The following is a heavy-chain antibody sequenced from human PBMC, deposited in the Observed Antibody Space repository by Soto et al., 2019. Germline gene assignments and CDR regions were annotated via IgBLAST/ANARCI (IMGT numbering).Heavy chain of an antibody. V-gene: IGHV4-30-2*01. CDR3: ARGERQQQRDY. CDR1: GDTISTGGYT. Sequence: SETLSLTCDVSGDTISTGGYTWAWIRQPPGKALEWIGHTYHSGNPYYNPSLKSRVIISVDRSKNQFSLKLSSVTDADTAVYYCARGERQQQRDYWGQGTLVTVSS. CDR2: TYHSGNP. J-gene: IGHJ4*02. D-gene: IGHD6-13*01.